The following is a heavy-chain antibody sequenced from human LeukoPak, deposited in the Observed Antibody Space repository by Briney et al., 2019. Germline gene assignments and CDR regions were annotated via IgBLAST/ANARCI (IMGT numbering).Heavy chain of an antibody. Sequence: PGGSLRLSCAASGFTVSSNYMSWVRQAPGKGLEWVSVIYSGGSTYYADSVKGRFTISRDNSKNTLYLQMNSLRAEDTAVYYCARYCGGDCYGAFDIWGQGTMVTVSS. V-gene: IGHV3-53*01. CDR2: IYSGGST. CDR1: GFTVSSNY. J-gene: IGHJ3*02. D-gene: IGHD2-21*01. CDR3: ARYCGGDCYGAFDI.